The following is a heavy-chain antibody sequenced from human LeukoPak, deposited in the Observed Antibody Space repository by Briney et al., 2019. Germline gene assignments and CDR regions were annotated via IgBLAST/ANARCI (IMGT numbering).Heavy chain of an antibody. CDR2: IIPILGIA. Sequence: SVKVSCKASGGTFSSYAISWVRQAPGQGLEWMGWIIPILGIANYAQKFQGRVTITADKSTSTAYMELSSLRSEDTAVYYCASHESVGATTPNDYWGQGTLVTVSS. D-gene: IGHD1-26*01. V-gene: IGHV1-69*04. CDR3: ASHESVGATTPNDY. J-gene: IGHJ4*02. CDR1: GGTFSSYA.